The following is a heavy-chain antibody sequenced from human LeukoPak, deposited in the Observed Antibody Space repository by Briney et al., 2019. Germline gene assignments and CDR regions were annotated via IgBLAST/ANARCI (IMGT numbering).Heavy chain of an antibody. CDR2: IIPIFGTA. CDR3: ARGGEMALYYFDY. V-gene: IGHV1-69*13. D-gene: IGHD5-24*01. Sequence: ASVKVSCKASGGTFSSYAISWVRQAPGQGLEWMGGIIPIFGTANYAQKFQGRVTVTADESTSTAYMELSSLRSEDTAVYYCARGGEMALYYFDYWGQGTLVTVSS. J-gene: IGHJ4*02. CDR1: GGTFSSYA.